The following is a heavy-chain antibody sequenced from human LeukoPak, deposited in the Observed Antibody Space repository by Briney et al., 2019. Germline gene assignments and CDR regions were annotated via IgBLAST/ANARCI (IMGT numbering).Heavy chain of an antibody. CDR3: ASHPNYYDSSGYFDDTFDI. CDR2: IYYTGST. V-gene: IGHV4-39*07. J-gene: IGHJ3*02. CDR1: GGSISSSGYY. Sequence: SETLSLTCTVSGGSISSSGYYWGWLRQPPGKGLEWIGSIYYTGSTFYNPSLKSRVTISGDTSKEQFSLKLSSVTAADTAVYYCASHPNYYDSSGYFDDTFDIWGQGTMVTVSS. D-gene: IGHD3-22*01.